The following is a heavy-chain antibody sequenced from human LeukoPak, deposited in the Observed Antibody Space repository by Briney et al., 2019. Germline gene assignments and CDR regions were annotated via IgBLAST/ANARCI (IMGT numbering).Heavy chain of an antibody. V-gene: IGHV3-33*06. CDR2: IWDDGSNK. J-gene: IGHJ4*02. CDR1: GFTFSTYG. Sequence: GGSLRLSCAASGFTFSTYGMHWVRQAPGKGLEWVAVIWDDGSNKYYADSMKGRFSISRDNSKNTLYLQMNSLRAEDTAVYYCAKSIKAIAVAGLDYWGQGTLVTVSS. D-gene: IGHD6-19*01. CDR3: AKSIKAIAVAGLDY.